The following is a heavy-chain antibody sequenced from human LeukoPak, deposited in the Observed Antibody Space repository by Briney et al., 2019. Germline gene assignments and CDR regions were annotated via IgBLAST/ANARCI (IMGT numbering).Heavy chain of an antibody. D-gene: IGHD6-19*01. CDR2: TNQDGSEK. V-gene: IGHV3-7*01. Sequence: PGGSLRLSCVASGFTFDNYGMTWVRQAPGKGLEWVANTNQDGSEKYYVDSVKGRFTISRDNAKNSLFLQMNSLRAEDTAVYYCARESSGVRAVVGTGLPDYWGQGTLVTVSS. CDR3: ARESSGVRAVVGTGLPDY. CDR1: GFTFDNYG. J-gene: IGHJ4*02.